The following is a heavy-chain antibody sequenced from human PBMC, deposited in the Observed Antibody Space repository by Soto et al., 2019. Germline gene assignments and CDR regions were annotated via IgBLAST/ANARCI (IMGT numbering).Heavy chain of an antibody. Sequence: QLQLQESGSGLVKPSQTLSLTCAVSGGSISRGGYSWSWIRQPPGKGLDWIGDIYHSGSTYYNPSLKSRFTTSVDRYKNQFSPKLSSVTAADTAVYYCVRVPDYWGQGTLVTVSS. J-gene: IGHJ4*02. CDR1: GGSISRGGYS. V-gene: IGHV4-30-2*01. CDR2: IYHSGST. CDR3: VRVPDY.